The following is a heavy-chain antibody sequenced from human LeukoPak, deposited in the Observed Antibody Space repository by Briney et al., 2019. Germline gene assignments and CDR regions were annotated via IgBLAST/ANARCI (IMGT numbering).Heavy chain of an antibody. Sequence: HPGGSLRLSCAASGFTFTTYAMSWVRQAPGKGLEWVSVISGSGTNTYYADSVKGRFTISRDNSKNTLYLQMNSLRAEDTAVYYCARLIAVAGTIWGQGTLVTVSS. V-gene: IGHV3-23*01. CDR2: ISGSGTNT. J-gene: IGHJ4*02. CDR1: GFTFTTYA. CDR3: ARLIAVAGTI. D-gene: IGHD6-19*01.